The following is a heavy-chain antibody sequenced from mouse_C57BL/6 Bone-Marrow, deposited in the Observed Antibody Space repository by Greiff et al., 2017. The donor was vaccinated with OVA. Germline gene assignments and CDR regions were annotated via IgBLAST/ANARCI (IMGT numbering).Heavy chain of an antibody. D-gene: IGHD1-1*01. CDR1: GFTFSSYG. V-gene: IGHV5-6*01. CDR2: ISSGGSYT. Sequence: EVKLVESGGDLVKPGGSLKLSCAASGFTFSSYGMSWVRQTPDKRLEWVATISSGGSYTYYPDSVKGRFTISRDNAKNTQYLQMSSQKSEDTAFYYCARPYYGSSPCFAYWGQGTLVTVSA. J-gene: IGHJ3*01. CDR3: ARPYYGSSPCFAY.